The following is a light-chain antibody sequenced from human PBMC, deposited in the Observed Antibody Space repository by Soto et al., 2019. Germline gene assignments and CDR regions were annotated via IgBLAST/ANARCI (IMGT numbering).Light chain of an antibody. V-gene: IGKV4-1*01. CDR3: QQFHNWPLS. CDR1: QSVLYSANDENY. Sequence: DIVMTQSPASLAVSLGEMATINCKSSQSVLYSANDENYLAWYQQKPGQAPRLLIDDASTRAAGIPARFNGGGSGTEFTLTISSLQSEDFALYYCQQFHNWPLSFGGGTKVDIK. J-gene: IGKJ4*01. CDR2: DAS.